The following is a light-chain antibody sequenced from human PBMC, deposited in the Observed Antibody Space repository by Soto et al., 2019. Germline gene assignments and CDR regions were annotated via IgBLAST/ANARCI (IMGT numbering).Light chain of an antibody. J-gene: IGKJ4*01. CDR2: DAS. CDR1: QSVSSY. Sequence: IVLTHSPATLSLSPGEIATLSCRASQSVSSYLALYQQKPGQAPRILIYDASNRATGIPARFSGSGSGTDFTLTISSLEPEDFAVYYCQQRSNWPGLTFGGRTKVDIK. CDR3: QQRSNWPGLT. V-gene: IGKV3-11*01.